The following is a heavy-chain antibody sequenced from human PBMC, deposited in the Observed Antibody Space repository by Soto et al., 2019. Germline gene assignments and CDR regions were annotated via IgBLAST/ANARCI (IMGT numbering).Heavy chain of an antibody. J-gene: IGHJ6*02. D-gene: IGHD3-3*01. CDR2: IWYDGSNK. CDR3: ARVFLEWSTLYGMDV. CDR1: GFTFSGYG. V-gene: IGHV3-33*01. Sequence: PGGSLRLSCASSGFTFSGYGMHWVGQAPGKGLEWVAVIWYDGSNKYYADSVKGRFTISRDNSKNTLYLQMNSLRAEDTAVYYCARVFLEWSTLYGMDVWGQGTTVTVSS.